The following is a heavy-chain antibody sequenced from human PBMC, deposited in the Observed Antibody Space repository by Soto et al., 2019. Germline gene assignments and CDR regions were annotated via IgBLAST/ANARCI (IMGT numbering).Heavy chain of an antibody. CDR3: ARQPLEQIFNWFDP. D-gene: IGHD1-1*01. CDR2: IYYSGST. CDR1: GGSISSGDYY. V-gene: IGHV4-30-4*01. Sequence: TLSLTCTVSGGSISSGDYYWSWIRQPPGKGLEWIGYIYYSGSTYYNPSLKSRVTISVDTSKNQSSLKLSSVTAAGTAVYYCARQPLEQIFNWFDPWGQGTLVTVSS. J-gene: IGHJ5*02.